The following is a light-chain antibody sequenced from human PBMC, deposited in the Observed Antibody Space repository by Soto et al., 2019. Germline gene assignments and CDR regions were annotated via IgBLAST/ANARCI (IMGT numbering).Light chain of an antibody. CDR2: TNN. J-gene: IGLJ2*01. CDR1: RSNIGSNP. V-gene: IGLV1-44*01. CDR3: STWDDRLYGPV. Sequence: QSVLTQPPSASGTPGQRVTISCSGGRSNIGSNPVNWYQQLPGTAPKLLIYTNNQRPSGVPDRFSGSKSGTSASLAISGLQSEDEADYYCSTWDDRLYGPVFGGGTKLTVL.